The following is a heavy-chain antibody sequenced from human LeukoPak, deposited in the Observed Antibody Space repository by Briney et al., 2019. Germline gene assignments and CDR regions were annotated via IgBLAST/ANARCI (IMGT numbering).Heavy chain of an antibody. CDR3: TKGGYSSGWWGGYNWFDP. D-gene: IGHD6-19*01. J-gene: IGHJ5*02. CDR1: GFTFSNAW. V-gene: IGHV3-15*01. CDR2: IKSKTDGGTT. Sequence: PGGSLRLSCAASGFTFSNAWMSWVRQAPGKGLEWVGRIKSKTDGGTTDYAAPVKGRFTISRDDSKNTLYLQMNSLKTEDTAVYYCTKGGYSSGWWGGYNWFDPWGQGTLVTVSS.